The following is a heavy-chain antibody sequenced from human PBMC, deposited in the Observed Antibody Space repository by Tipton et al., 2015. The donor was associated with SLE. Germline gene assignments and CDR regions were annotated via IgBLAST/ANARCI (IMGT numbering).Heavy chain of an antibody. CDR1: GLSMTTRPW. CDR2: VHHTGGN. D-gene: IGHD3-22*01. Sequence: TLSLTCSVAGLSMTTRPWWTWVRQPPGKGLEWVGEVHHTGGNNYNPSLRSRVTISMDTSKSQFSLTLKSVTATDTAVYFCARGELIEGFDPWGQGTLVTVAA. J-gene: IGHJ5*02. V-gene: IGHV4-4*01. CDR3: ARGELIEGFDP.